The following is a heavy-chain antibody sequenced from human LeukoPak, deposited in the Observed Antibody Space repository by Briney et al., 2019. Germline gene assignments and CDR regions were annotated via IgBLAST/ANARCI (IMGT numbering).Heavy chain of an antibody. V-gene: IGHV4-59*10. D-gene: IGHD2-8*02. Sequence: PSETLSLTCAVYGGSFSGYYWSWLRQPAGKGLEWIGRIYTSGSTNYNPSLKSRVTISVGTSKNQFSLKLSSVTAADTAVYYCARYLRQYEPPIWWGRGDAFDIWGQGTMVTVSS. J-gene: IGHJ3*02. CDR1: GGSFSGYY. CDR2: IYTSGST. CDR3: ARYLRQYEPPIWWGRGDAFDI.